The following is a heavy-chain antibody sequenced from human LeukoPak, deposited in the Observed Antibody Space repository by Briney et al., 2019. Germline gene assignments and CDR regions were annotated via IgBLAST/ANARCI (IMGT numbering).Heavy chain of an antibody. CDR2: INPNSGGT. Sequence: GASVKVSCKASGYTFTGYYMHWVRQAPGQGLEWMGWINPNSGGTNYAQKFQGRVTMTRDTSISTAYMELSGLRSDDTAVYYCARGALKYSSDFDYWGQGTLVTVSS. V-gene: IGHV1-2*02. D-gene: IGHD6-25*01. J-gene: IGHJ4*02. CDR3: ARGALKYSSDFDY. CDR1: GYTFTGYY.